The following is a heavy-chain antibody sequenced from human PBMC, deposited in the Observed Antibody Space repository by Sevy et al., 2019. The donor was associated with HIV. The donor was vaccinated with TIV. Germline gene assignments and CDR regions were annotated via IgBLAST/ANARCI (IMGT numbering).Heavy chain of an antibody. V-gene: IGHV3-30-3*01. Sequence: GGSLRLSCAASGFTFSSYAMHWVRQAPGKGLEWVAVISYDGSNKHYADSVKGRFTMSRDNSRNTLYLQMDSLRAEDTAVYYCARDHYQLGYCSGGSCYPVYWGQGTLVTVSS. CDR1: GFTFSSYA. CDR3: ARDHYQLGYCSGGSCYPVY. CDR2: ISYDGSNK. D-gene: IGHD2-15*01. J-gene: IGHJ4*02.